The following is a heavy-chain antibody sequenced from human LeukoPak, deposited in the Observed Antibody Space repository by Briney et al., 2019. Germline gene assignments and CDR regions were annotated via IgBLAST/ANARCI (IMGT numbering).Heavy chain of an antibody. D-gene: IGHD1-26*01. Sequence: SEILSLTCTVSRGSISASSYFWGWTRQSATKGLEWIGNIHFGGRTSYNPSLENRVTMSISTSKNQFSLRMTSVTAADTAVYFCAKGWSGTYPFDSWGQGIPVTVSS. CDR2: IHFGGRT. V-gene: IGHV4-39*01. J-gene: IGHJ4*02. CDR1: RGSISASSYF. CDR3: AKGWSGTYPFDS.